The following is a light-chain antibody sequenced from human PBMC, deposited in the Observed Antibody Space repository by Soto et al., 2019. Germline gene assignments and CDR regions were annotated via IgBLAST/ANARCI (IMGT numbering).Light chain of an antibody. CDR3: QQCYGTPLT. CDR1: QSISNY. Sequence: DMEMTQSQSSLSASVGDRVTITCRASQSISNYLNWYQHKPGKVPKLLIYAASSLQSGVPTTFSASGFGTYFSLTINSLQPEDFATYDCQQCYGTPLTFGGGTKIEIK. J-gene: IGKJ4*01. V-gene: IGKV1-39*01. CDR2: AAS.